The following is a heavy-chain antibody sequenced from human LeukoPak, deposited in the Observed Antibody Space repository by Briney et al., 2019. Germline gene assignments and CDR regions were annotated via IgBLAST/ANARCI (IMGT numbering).Heavy chain of an antibody. CDR1: GGTFSSYA. CDR3: ATDPGEIVPAAKGPRGDYCYGMDV. CDR2: IIPTFGTA. Sequence: ASVKVSCKASGGTFSSYAISWVRQAPGQGLECMGGIIPTFGTANYAQKFQGRVTMTEDTSTDTAYMELNSLRSDDTAVYYCATDPGEIVPAAKGPRGDYCYGMDVWGQGTTVTVSS. J-gene: IGHJ6*02. D-gene: IGHD2-2*01. V-gene: IGHV1-69*06.